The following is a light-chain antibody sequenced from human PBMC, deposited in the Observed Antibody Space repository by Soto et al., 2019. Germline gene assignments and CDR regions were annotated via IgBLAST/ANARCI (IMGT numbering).Light chain of an antibody. V-gene: IGLV2-11*01. CDR1: SSDVGGYDF. CDR2: DVT. CDR3: TSHARIGGYNFVL. Sequence: QSALTQPRSVSGSPGQSVTISCTGTSSDVGGYDFVSWYQQHPGKAPKLMIYDVTKRPSGVPDRFSGSWSGNTAYLTVSGLQSDDEADYYCTSHARIGGYNFVLFGGGTKLTVL. J-gene: IGLJ2*01.